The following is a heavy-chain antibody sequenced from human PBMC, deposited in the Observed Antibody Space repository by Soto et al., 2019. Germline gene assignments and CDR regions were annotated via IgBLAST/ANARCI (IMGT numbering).Heavy chain of an antibody. D-gene: IGHD3-9*01. CDR2: ISWDGGST. V-gene: IGHV3-43*01. CDR3: AKDNHKTDWLLEYYGMDV. J-gene: IGHJ6*02. CDR1: GLTFDDYT. Sequence: GVSMRLPCAASGLTFDDYTMHWVRQAPGKGLEWVSLISWDGGSTYYADSVKGRFTISRDNSKNSLYLQMNSLRTEDTALYYCAKDNHKTDWLLEYYGMDVWGQGTTVTVSS.